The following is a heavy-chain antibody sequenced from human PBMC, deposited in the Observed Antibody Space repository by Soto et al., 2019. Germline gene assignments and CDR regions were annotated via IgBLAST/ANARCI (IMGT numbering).Heavy chain of an antibody. Sequence: SVKVSCKASGGTFSSYAISWVRQAPGQGLEWMGGIIPIFGTANYAQKFQGRVTITADKSTSTAYMELSSLRSEDTAMYYCARLGPQIVGAAGYYYGMDVWG. CDR2: IIPIFGTA. CDR3: ARLGPQIVGAAGYYYGMDV. J-gene: IGHJ6*02. D-gene: IGHD1-26*01. V-gene: IGHV1-69*06. CDR1: GGTFSSYA.